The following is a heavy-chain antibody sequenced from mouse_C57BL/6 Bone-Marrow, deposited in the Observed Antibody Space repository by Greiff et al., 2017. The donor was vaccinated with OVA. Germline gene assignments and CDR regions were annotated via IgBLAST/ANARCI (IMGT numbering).Heavy chain of an antibody. CDR1: GYTFTSYT. D-gene: IGHD2-4*01. V-gene: IGHV1-4*01. Sequence: VQGVESGAELARPGASVKMSCKASGYTFTSYTMHWVKQRPGQGLEWIGYINPSSGYTKYNQKFKDKATLTADKSSSTAYMQLSSLTSEDSAVYYCARPYDYDWYFDVWGTGTTVTVSS. CDR2: INPSSGYT. CDR3: ARPYDYDWYFDV. J-gene: IGHJ1*03.